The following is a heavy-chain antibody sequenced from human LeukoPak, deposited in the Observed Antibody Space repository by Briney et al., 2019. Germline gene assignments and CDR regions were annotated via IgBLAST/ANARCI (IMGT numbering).Heavy chain of an antibody. CDR2: IYYSGST. CDR1: GGSISSYY. CDR3: ARDGSYSSGWHTFDY. Sequence: SETLSLTCTVSGGSISSYYWSWIRQPPGKGLEWIGYIYYSGSTYYNPSLKGRVTISVDTSKNQFSLKLGSVTAADTAVYYCARDGSYSSGWHTFDYWGQGTLVTVSS. J-gene: IGHJ4*02. D-gene: IGHD6-19*01. V-gene: IGHV4-59*01.